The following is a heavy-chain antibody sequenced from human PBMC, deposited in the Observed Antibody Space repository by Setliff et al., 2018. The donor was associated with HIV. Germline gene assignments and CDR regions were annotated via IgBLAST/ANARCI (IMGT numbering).Heavy chain of an antibody. CDR1: GGSINSDNYY. Sequence: SETLSLTCSVSGGSINSDNYYWGWIRQAPGKGLAWIGSIYYSGTTYYNPSLSGRVTISVDRSRNQFSLTLNSVTAADTATYYCASRGIVVVTMSMPDEFFVHWGHGTLVTVSS. V-gene: IGHV4-39*01. D-gene: IGHD2-21*02. J-gene: IGHJ1*01. CDR3: ASRGIVVVTMSMPDEFFVH. CDR2: IYYSGTT.